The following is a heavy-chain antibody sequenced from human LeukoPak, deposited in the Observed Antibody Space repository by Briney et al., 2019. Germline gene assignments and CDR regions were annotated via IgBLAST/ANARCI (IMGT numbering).Heavy chain of an antibody. CDR1: GFTFSSYA. CDR2: ISSSSSYI. Sequence: AGGSLRLSCAASGFTFSSYAMSWVRQAPGKGLEWVSSISSSSSYIYYADSVKGRFTISRDNAKNSLYLQMNSLRAEDTAVYYCARFVVVAAYYYYYGMDVWGQGTTVTVSS. D-gene: IGHD2-15*01. V-gene: IGHV3-21*01. J-gene: IGHJ6*02. CDR3: ARFVVVAAYYYYYGMDV.